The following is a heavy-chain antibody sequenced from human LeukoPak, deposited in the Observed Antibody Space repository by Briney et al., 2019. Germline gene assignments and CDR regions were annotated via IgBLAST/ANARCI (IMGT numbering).Heavy chain of an antibody. J-gene: IGHJ3*02. V-gene: IGHV1-46*01. Sequence: ASVKVSCKACGYTFTTYYMHWVRQPPGQGLEWMGIDNNSGCSTGYAKKFQGRVTMTRDTSTSTVYMELSSLRSEDTAVYYCARDDGHYDFWSGNTHDAFDIWGQGTMVTVSS. CDR3: ARDDGHYDFWSGNTHDAFDI. CDR1: GYTFTTYY. CDR2: DNNSGCST. D-gene: IGHD3-3*01.